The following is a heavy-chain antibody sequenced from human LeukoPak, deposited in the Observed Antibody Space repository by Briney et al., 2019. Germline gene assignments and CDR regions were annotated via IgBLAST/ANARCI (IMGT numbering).Heavy chain of an antibody. CDR3: ARGSCRSTSCAFDF. D-gene: IGHD2-2*01. CDR1: GFTFSSFA. CDR2: ISYDGSKT. Sequence: GGSLRLSCAVSGFTFSSFAVHWVRQAPGKGLEWVAVISYDGSKTYYADSVKGRFTISRDNSKNTVYLQMNSLSSEDTAMYYCARGSCRSTSCAFDFWGQGALVTVSS. J-gene: IGHJ4*02. V-gene: IGHV3-30-3*01.